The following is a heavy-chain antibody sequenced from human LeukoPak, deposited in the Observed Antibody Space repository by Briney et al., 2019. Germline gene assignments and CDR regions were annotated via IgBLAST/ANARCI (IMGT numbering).Heavy chain of an antibody. V-gene: IGHV1-69*04. D-gene: IGHD6-19*01. J-gene: IGHJ4*02. CDR2: IIPILGIA. CDR1: GGTFSSYA. Sequence: GSSVKVSCKASGGTFSSYAISWVRQAPGQGLEWMGRIIPILGIANYAQKFQGRVTITADKSTSTAYMGLSSLRSEDTAVYYCARGSTHSSGRSGLDYWGQGTLVTVS. CDR3: ARGSTHSSGRSGLDY.